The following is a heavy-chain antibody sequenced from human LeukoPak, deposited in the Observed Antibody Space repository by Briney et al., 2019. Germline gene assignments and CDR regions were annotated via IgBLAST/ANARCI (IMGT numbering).Heavy chain of an antibody. D-gene: IGHD6-6*01. V-gene: IGHV3-23*01. J-gene: IGHJ6*02. Sequence: PGGSLRLSCAASGFTFSSYAMSWVRQAPGKGLEWVSAISGSGGSTYYADSVKGRFTISRDNSKNTLYLQMNSLRAEDTAVYYCAKGSSIAAHKWYYYYGMDVWGQGTTVTVSS. CDR1: GFTFSSYA. CDR3: AKGSSIAAHKWYYYYGMDV. CDR2: ISGSGGST.